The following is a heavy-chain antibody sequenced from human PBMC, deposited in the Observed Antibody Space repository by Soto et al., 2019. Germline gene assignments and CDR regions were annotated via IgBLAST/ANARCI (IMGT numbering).Heavy chain of an antibody. CDR3: TRRYNWNDYYFDP. J-gene: IGHJ5*02. CDR2: SYYSGTS. CDR1: GGSIRVQSYY. D-gene: IGHD1-20*01. Sequence: SETLSLTCTVSGGSIRVQSYYWTWIRQTPGKGLEWVGSSYYSGTSYFNPALKGRVTISADTSTNQFSLRLTSVTAADTAVYYCTRRYNWNDYYFDPWGQGTLVTVSS. V-gene: IGHV4-39*01.